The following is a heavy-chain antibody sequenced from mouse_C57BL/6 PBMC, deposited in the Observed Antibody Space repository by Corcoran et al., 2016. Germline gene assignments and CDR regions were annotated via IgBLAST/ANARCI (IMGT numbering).Heavy chain of an antibody. Sequence: EVQLQQSGPELVKPGASVKISCKASGYTFTDYYMNWVKQSHGKSLEWIGDINPNNGGTSYNQKFKGKATLTVDKSSSTAYMELRSLTSEDSAVYYCAAGELYVPCSSYEDAMYYWGQGTSVTVSS. D-gene: IGHD1-1*01. V-gene: IGHV1-26*01. CDR3: AAGELYVPCSSYEDAMYY. J-gene: IGHJ4*01. CDR2: INPNNGGT. CDR1: GYTFTDYY.